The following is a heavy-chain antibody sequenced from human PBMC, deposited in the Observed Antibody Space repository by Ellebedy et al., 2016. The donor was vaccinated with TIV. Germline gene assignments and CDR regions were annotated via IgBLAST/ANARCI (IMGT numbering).Heavy chain of an antibody. D-gene: IGHD5-18*01. CDR1: GFTFNSYN. CDR2: ISSSISTI. Sequence: GESLKISCAASGFTFNSYNMNWVRQAPGKGLEWVSYISSSISTIYYADSLKGRFTISRDNAKNSLYLQMNSLRAEDTAMYYCARKYSGFDYWGQGTLITVSS. V-gene: IGHV3-48*04. J-gene: IGHJ4*02. CDR3: ARKYSGFDY.